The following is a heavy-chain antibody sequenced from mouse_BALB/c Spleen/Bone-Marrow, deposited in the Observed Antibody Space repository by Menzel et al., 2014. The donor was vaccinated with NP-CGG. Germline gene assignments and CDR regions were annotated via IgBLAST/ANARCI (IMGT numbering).Heavy chain of an antibody. V-gene: IGHV1-9*01. J-gene: IGHJ2*01. CDR3: ARGNPFDF. CDR2: ILPGSDNT. Sequence: QLKQSGGELMKPRASVKISCKATGYTFSNYWIQWGKQRPGHGPEWIGEILPGSDNTNYNEKLKGKATFTADTSSNTTYMQLSSLTSEDSAVNYCARGNPFDFWGQGTTLTVSS. CDR1: GYTFSNYW.